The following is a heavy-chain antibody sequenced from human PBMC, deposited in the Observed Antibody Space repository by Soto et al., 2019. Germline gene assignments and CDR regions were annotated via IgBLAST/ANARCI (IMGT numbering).Heavy chain of an antibody. V-gene: IGHV4-4*02. CDR1: GGTVASSHW. CDR2: VYHTGGT. J-gene: IGHJ5*02. CDR3: AREIVTAGGNNYFDP. Sequence: QVQLQESGPRLVKPSGSLSLTCGVSGGTVASSHWWSWVRQSPGGGLEWIGNVYHTGGTNFNPSLQSRVPISVDKSNNQFSLRLNSLTAADTAVYFCAREIVTAGGNNYFDPWGPGTLVTVSS. D-gene: IGHD2-21*02.